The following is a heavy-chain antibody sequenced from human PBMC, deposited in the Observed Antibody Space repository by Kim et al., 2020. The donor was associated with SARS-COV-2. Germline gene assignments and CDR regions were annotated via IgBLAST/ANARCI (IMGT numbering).Heavy chain of an antibody. CDR2: ISYDGSNK. CDR3: AKEAGLDYYDSSGYCMDV. V-gene: IGHV3-30*18. D-gene: IGHD3-22*01. Sequence: GGSLRLSCAASGFTFSSYGIHWVRQAPGKGLEWVAVISYDGSNKYYADSVKGRFTISRDNSKNTLYLQMNSLRAEDTAVYYCAKEAGLDYYDSSGYCMDV. CDR1: GFTFSSYG. J-gene: IGHJ6*03.